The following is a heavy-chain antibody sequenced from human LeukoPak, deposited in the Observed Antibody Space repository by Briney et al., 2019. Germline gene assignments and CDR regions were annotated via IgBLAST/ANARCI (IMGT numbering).Heavy chain of an antibody. CDR1: GFTFSSFG. V-gene: IGHV3-30*03. CDR2: ISSDGINK. CDR3: ARGTISFDFDD. Sequence: PGGSLRLSCAASGFTFSSFGMHWVRQAPGKGLGWVGIISSDGINKYYADFVQGRFTLSRDNSRSTLSLEMNSLREDDTAVYYCARGTISFDFDDWGQGTLVTVSS. D-gene: IGHD3-9*01. J-gene: IGHJ4*02.